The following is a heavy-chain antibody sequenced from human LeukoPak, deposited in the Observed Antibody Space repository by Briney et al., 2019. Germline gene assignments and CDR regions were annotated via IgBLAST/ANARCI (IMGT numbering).Heavy chain of an antibody. D-gene: IGHD6-13*01. CDR2: ISAGGGST. Sequence: GGSLRLSCAASGFTFSSYAMSWVRQAPGKGLEWVSAISAGGGSTYFADSVKGRFTISRDNSKNTLFLQMNSLRAEDTAVYYCAKSSSWTYNWFDPWGRGTLVTVSS. CDR1: GFTFSSYA. V-gene: IGHV3-23*01. J-gene: IGHJ5*02. CDR3: AKSSSWTYNWFDP.